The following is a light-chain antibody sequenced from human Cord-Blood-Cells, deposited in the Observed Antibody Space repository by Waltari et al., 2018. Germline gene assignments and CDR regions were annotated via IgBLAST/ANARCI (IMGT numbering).Light chain of an antibody. J-gene: IGKJ1*01. CDR1: QSISSY. CDR2: AAS. V-gene: IGKV1-39*01. CDR3: QQSYSTPRT. Sequence: DIQMTQSPSSLSASVGDRVTITCRASQSISSYLNWYQQKPGKAPKRLIYAASSLQSGVPSRFSGSGSGTDFTLNISSLQPEDVATYYCQQSYSTPRTFGQGTKVEIK.